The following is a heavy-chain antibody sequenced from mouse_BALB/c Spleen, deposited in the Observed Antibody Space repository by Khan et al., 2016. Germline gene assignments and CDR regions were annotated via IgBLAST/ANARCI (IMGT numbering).Heavy chain of an antibody. CDR2: INPGSGGP. CDR1: GYAFTNCL. Sequence: QVQLQQSGTELVRPGTSVKVSCKASGYAFTNCLIEWVKQRPGQGLEWIGVINPGSGGPNYNERFKGKATLTADNSSSTAYMQLLSLTSDDSAVYFCASQYCCSYVGIAYWGQGTLVTVSA. D-gene: IGHD1-1*01. CDR3: ASQYCCSYVGIAY. V-gene: IGHV1-54*01. J-gene: IGHJ3*01.